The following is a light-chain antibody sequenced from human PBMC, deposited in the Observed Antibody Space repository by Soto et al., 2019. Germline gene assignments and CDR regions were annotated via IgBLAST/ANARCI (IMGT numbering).Light chain of an antibody. CDR2: GAF. CDR3: QEYGSSPPNT. V-gene: IGKV3-20*01. Sequence: EIVLTQSPGTLSLSPGERATLSCRASQSVSGSYLAWYQQKPGQAPRLLIYGAFTRATGIPDRFSGSGSGRTFSLPISSLEPDDFAVYYCQEYGSSPPNTFGQGTKLEIK. CDR1: QSVSGSY. J-gene: IGKJ2*01.